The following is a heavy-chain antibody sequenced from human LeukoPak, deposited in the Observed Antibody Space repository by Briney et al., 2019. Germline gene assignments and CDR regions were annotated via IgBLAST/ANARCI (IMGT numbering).Heavy chain of an antibody. D-gene: IGHD6-13*01. V-gene: IGHV3-53*01. CDR2: IYSGGST. CDR3: ARDYSSPGEYYYMDV. CDR1: GFTVSSNY. Sequence: GSLRLSCAASGFTVSSNYMSWVRQALGKGLEWVSVIYSGGSTYYADSVKGRFTISRDNSKNTLYLQMNSLRAEDTAVYYCARDYSSPGEYYYMDVWGKGITVTVSS. J-gene: IGHJ6*03.